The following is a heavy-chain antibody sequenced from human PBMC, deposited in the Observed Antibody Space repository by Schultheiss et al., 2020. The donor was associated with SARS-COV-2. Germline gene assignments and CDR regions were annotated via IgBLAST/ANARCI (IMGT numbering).Heavy chain of an antibody. CDR2: ISYDGSNK. Sequence: GGSLRLSCAASAFTFSAYAMHWVRQAPGKGLEWVAVISYDGSNKYYADSVKGRFTISRDNSKNTLYLQMNSLRAEDTAVYYCAREPLYCSGGSCYSGGGDYWGQGTLVTVSS. J-gene: IGHJ4*02. CDR3: AREPLYCSGGSCYSGGGDY. CDR1: AFTFSAYA. V-gene: IGHV3-30*04. D-gene: IGHD2-15*01.